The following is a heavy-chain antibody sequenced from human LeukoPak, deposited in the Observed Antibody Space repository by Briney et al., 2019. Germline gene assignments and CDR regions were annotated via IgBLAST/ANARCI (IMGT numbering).Heavy chain of an antibody. V-gene: IGHV4-59*01. D-gene: IGHD3-22*01. J-gene: IGHJ4*02. CDR1: GGSISSYY. Sequence: SETPPLTCTVSGGSISSYYWSWIRQPPGKGLEWIGYIYYSGSTNYNPSLKSRVTISVDTSKNQFSLKLSSVTAADTAVYYCARGYYYDSSGYYPTFFDYWGQGTLVTVSS. CDR2: IYYSGST. CDR3: ARGYYYDSSGYYPTFFDY.